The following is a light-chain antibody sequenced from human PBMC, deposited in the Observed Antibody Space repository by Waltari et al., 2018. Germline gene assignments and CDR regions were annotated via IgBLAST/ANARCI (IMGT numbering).Light chain of an antibody. CDR3: SSYTSSSTVI. V-gene: IGLV2-14*03. CDR2: DVS. Sequence: QSALTQPASVSGSPGQSVTISCTGTSRAVGCYNYVSWYQQHPGKAPKCMSYDVSNRPSGVSTRVSGSKSGNTASLTISVLHAEDEADYYCSSYTSSSTVIFGGGTNLTVL. CDR1: SRAVGCYNY. J-gene: IGLJ2*01.